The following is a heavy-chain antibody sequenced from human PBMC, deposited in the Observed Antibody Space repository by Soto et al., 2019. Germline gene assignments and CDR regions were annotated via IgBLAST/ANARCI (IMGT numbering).Heavy chain of an antibody. CDR1: GGSISSYY. CDR3: AGHRMALVDY. J-gene: IGHJ4*02. D-gene: IGHD2-15*01. V-gene: IGHV4-59*08. Sequence: SETLSLTCTVSGGSISSYYWSWIRQPPGKGLEWIGYIYYSGSTNYNPSLKSRVTISVDTSKNQFSLKLSSVTAADTAVYYCAGHRMALVDYWGQGTLVTVSS. CDR2: IYYSGST.